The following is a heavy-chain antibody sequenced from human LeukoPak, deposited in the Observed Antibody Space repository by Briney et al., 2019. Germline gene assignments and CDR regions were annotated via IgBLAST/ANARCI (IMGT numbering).Heavy chain of an antibody. D-gene: IGHD3-3*01. CDR2: ISSSGSTI. Sequence: PGGSLRLSCAASGFTFSDYYTSWIRQAPGKGLEWVSYISSSGSTIYYADSVKGRFTISRDNAKNSLYLQMNSLKAEDTAVYYCARDDRPVLRFLEWYPIPWYPGDVWGKGTTVTVSS. J-gene: IGHJ6*04. CDR1: GFTFSDYY. V-gene: IGHV3-11*04. CDR3: ARDDRPVLRFLEWYPIPWYPGDV.